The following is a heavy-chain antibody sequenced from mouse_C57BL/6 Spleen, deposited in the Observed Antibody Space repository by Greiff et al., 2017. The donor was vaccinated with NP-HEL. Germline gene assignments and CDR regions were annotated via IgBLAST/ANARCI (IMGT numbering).Heavy chain of an antibody. D-gene: IGHD5-5*01. CDR2: ISSGSSTI. CDR3: ARRLTTLYYDMDD. V-gene: IGHV5-17*01. CDR1: GFTFSDYG. Sequence: EVKLMESGGGLVKPGGSLKLSCAVSGFTFSDYGMHWVRQAPEKGLEWVAYISSGSSTIYYADTVKGRFTISRDKAKNTLFLQMTRLKSEDTAMYYGARRLTTLYYDMDDWGKGTTVTVSS. J-gene: IGHJ4*01.